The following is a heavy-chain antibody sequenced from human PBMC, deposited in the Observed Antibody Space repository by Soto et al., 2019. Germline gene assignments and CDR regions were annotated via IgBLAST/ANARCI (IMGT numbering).Heavy chain of an antibody. V-gene: IGHV4-59*01. CDR1: GGSISSYY. J-gene: IGHJ6*02. D-gene: IGHD3-3*01. CDR3: ARVHRDYDFWSGYYHYYYYYRMDV. CDR2: IYYSGST. Sequence: SETLSLTCTVSGGSISSYYWSWIRQPPGKGLEWIGYIYYSGSTNYNPSLKSRVTISVDTSKNQFSLKLSSVTAADTAVYYCARVHRDYDFWSGYYHYYYYYRMDVWGQGTTVTVSS.